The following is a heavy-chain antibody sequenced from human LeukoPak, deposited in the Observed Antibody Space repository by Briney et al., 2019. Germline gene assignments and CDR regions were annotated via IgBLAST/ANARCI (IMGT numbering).Heavy chain of an antibody. J-gene: IGHJ4*02. V-gene: IGHV3-30*04. CDR1: AFTFSNYA. D-gene: IGHD6-19*01. CDR2: ISYDGSNK. CDR3: ARFTSSGWYRYFDY. Sequence: QSGRSLRLSCAASAFTFSNYAMHWVRQAPGKGLEWVAVISYDGSNKYYADSVKGRFTISRDNAKNSLYLQMNSLRAEDTAVYYCARFTSSGWYRYFDYWGQGTLVTVSS.